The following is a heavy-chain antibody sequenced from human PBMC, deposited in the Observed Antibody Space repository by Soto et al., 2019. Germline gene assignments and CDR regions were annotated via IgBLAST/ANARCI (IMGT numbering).Heavy chain of an antibody. CDR1: GGTFSSYT. J-gene: IGHJ4*02. D-gene: IGHD3-3*01. CDR3: ARVPGGPECYFDY. V-gene: IGHV1-69*02. CDR2: IIPILGIA. Sequence: QVQLVQSGAEVQKPGSSVKVSCKASGGTFSSYTISWVRQAPGQGLEWMGRIIPILGIANYAQKFQGRVTITADKSTSTAYMELSSLRSEDTAVYYCARVPGGPECYFDYWGQGTLVTVSS.